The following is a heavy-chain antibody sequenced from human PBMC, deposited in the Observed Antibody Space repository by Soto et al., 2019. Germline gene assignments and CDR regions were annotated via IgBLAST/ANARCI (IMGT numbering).Heavy chain of an antibody. J-gene: IGHJ6*02. CDR1: GFTFSSYG. D-gene: IGHD1-26*01. CDR2: ISYDGSNK. V-gene: IGHV3-30*18. Sequence: LRLSCAASGFTFSSYGMHWVRQAPGKGLEWVAVISYDGSNKYYADSVKGRFTISRDNSKNTLYLQMNSLRAEDTAVYYCAKDVVVGATTGLADYYYYYGMDVWGQGTTVTVSS. CDR3: AKDVVVGATTGLADYYYYYGMDV.